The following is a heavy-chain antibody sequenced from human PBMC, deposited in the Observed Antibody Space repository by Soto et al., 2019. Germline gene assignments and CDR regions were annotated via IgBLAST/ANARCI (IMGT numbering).Heavy chain of an antibody. CDR3: ARVYSYGYGDNFDY. CDR2: TGNKANSYTT. J-gene: IGHJ4*02. D-gene: IGHD5-18*01. Sequence: EVQLVESGGGLVQPGGSLRLSCAASGFTFSDRFMDWVRQAPGKGLEWVGRTGNKANSYTTEYAASVKGRFTISRDDSKNLLHLQMNSLKTDDTAVYYCARVYSYGYGDNFDYWGQGTLVTVSS. V-gene: IGHV3-72*01. CDR1: GFTFSDRF.